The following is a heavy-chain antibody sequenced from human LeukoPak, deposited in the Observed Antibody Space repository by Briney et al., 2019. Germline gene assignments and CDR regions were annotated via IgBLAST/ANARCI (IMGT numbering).Heavy chain of an antibody. V-gene: IGHV3-21*01. J-gene: IGHJ4*02. CDR2: ISSSSSYI. CDR1: GFTFSSYS. D-gene: IGHD5-18*01. Sequence: GGSLRLSCAASGFTFSSYSMTWVRQAPGKGLEWVSSISSSSSYIYYADSVKGRFTISRDNAKNSLYLQMNSLRAEDTAVYYCARDPSGGYSYGYVVDYWGQGTLVTVSS. CDR3: ARDPSGGYSYGYVVDY.